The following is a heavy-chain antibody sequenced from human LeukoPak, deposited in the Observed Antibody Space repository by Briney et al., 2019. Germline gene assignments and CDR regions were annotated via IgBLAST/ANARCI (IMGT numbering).Heavy chain of an antibody. J-gene: IGHJ6*02. D-gene: IGHD2-2*01. CDR1: GESFSGYY. CDR2: INHSGST. Sequence: SETLSLTCAVYGESFSGYYWSWIRQPPGKGLEWIGEINHSGSTNYNPSLKSRVTISVDTPKNHFSLKLSSVTAADTAVYYCARGCGGYCSSTPTHYYYYAMDVWGQGTTVTVSS. CDR3: ARGCGGYCSSTPTHYYYYAMDV. V-gene: IGHV4-34*01.